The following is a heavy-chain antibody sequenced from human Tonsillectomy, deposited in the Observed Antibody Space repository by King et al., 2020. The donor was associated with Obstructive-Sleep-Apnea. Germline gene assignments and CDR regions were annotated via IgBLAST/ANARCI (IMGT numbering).Heavy chain of an antibody. CDR1: GFTVGSSY. D-gene: IGHD6-25*01. V-gene: IGHV3-66*01. CDR3: ARAGYSSAWAEYFQH. J-gene: IGHJ1*01. CDR2: IYSNGNI. Sequence: VQLVESGGGLVEPGGSLRLSCAASGFTVGSSYMGWVRQAPGKGLEWVSVIYSNGNIYDSDSVKGRVSISRDISKNTLNLQMDSLRVDDTAVYYCARAGYSSAWAEYFQHWGQGTLVAVSS.